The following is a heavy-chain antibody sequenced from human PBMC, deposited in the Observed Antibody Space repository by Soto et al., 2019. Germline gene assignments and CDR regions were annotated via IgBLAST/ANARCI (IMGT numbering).Heavy chain of an antibody. CDR3: AVAMFREILIFESSGMHV. J-gene: IGHJ6*02. D-gene: IGHD2-21*01. CDR2: IIPNFDTP. Sequence: QVHLVQSGAEVKKPGSSVKVSCKTSGGSFNNYAVSWVRQAPGQGLEWMGGIIPNFDTPSYAQKFQDRVAIIADESKSTVYMELRSLRSNDTAVYYGAVAMFREILIFESSGMHVWGQGTTVIVSS. V-gene: IGHV1-69*01. CDR1: GGSFNNYA.